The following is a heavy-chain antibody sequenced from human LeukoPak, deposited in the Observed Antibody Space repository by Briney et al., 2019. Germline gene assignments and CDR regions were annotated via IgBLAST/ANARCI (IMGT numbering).Heavy chain of an antibody. D-gene: IGHD1-26*01. CDR3: VNVASGSSGEDI. CDR1: GFTFSSYA. J-gene: IGHJ3*02. CDR2: ISSDGGST. Sequence: GGCLRLSCSASGFTFSSYAMHWARQAPGKGLEYVSAISSDGGSTYYADSVKGRFTISRDNSKNTLYLQMSSLRAEDTAVYYCVNVASGSSGEDICGQGSIVADSS. V-gene: IGHV3-64D*09.